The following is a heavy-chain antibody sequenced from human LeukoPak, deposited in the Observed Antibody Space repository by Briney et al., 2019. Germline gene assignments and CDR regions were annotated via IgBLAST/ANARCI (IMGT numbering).Heavy chain of an antibody. D-gene: IGHD3-22*01. CDR1: GGTFSSYA. CDR3: AREREEYITMIVVVGHAFDI. CDR2: IIPIFGTA. J-gene: IGHJ3*02. Sequence: SVKVSCKASGGTFSSYAISWVRQAPGQGPEWMGRIIPIFGTANYAQKFQGRVTITTDESTSTAYMELSSLRSEDTAVYYCAREREEYITMIVVVGHAFDIWGQGTMVTVSS. V-gene: IGHV1-69*05.